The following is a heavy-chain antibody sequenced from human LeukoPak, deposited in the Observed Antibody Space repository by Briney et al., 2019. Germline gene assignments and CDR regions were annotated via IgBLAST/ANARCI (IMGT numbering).Heavy chain of an antibody. CDR3: ARGYCSSTSCYIGGGFDP. CDR2: INPNSGGT. J-gene: IGHJ5*02. V-gene: IGHV1-2*02. Sequence: ASVTVSCKASGYTFTGYYMHWVRQAPGQGLEWMGWINPNSGGTNYAQKFQGRVTMTRDTSISTAYMELSRLRSDDTAVYYCARGYCSSTSCYIGGGFDPWGQGTLVTVSS. CDR1: GYTFTGYY. D-gene: IGHD2-2*02.